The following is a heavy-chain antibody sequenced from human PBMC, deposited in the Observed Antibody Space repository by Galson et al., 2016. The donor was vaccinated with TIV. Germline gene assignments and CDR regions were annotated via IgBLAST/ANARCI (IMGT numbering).Heavy chain of an antibody. D-gene: IGHD5-12*01. V-gene: IGHV3-66*01. CDR1: GFTVSNNY. J-gene: IGHJ6*02. CDR3: ARDPDGFYSGGEWDYYYGMDA. CDR2: IYSDGST. Sequence: SLRLSCAVSGFTVSNNYINWVRQAPGKGLEWVSVIYSDGSTYYADPVKGRFVISRDNSKNTLYLQMNSLRAEDTAVYYCARDPDGFYSGGEWDYYYGMDAWGQGTTVTVSS.